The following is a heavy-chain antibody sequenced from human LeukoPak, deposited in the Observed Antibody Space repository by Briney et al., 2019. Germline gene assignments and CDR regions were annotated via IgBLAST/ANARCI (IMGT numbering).Heavy chain of an antibody. CDR1: GFTFSSYS. Sequence: LGGSLRLSCAASGFTFSSYSMNWVRQAPGKGLEWVSYISSSSTIYYADSVKGRFTISRDNAKNSLYLQMNSLRAEDTAVYYCARESSDIVVVPAADYWGQGTLVTVSS. CDR2: ISSSSTI. J-gene: IGHJ4*02. D-gene: IGHD2-2*01. CDR3: ARESSDIVVVPAADY. V-gene: IGHV3-48*01.